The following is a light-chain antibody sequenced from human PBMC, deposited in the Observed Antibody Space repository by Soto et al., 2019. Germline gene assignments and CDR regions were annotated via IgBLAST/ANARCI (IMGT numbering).Light chain of an antibody. CDR3: QVWPSSSDQCV. CDR2: DDR. V-gene: IGLV3-21*02. Sequence: SYELTQPPSLSVAPGQTARITCGGDNIRSESVHWYQQKPGQAPVLVAYDDRDRPSGVPERFSGSNSGNTATMTISGVEAGDEADYYCQVWPSSSDQCVFGGGTKLTVL. CDR1: NIRSES. J-gene: IGLJ2*01.